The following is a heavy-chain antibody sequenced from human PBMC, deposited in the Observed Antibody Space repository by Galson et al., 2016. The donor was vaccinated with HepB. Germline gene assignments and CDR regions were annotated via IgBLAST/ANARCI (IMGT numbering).Heavy chain of an antibody. Sequence: SVKVSCKASGYTFISYYIDWVRQAPGQGLEWMGIINPSGGSTSYAQKFQGRVTMTRDTSTSIVYMELSSLRSEDTAVYYCARRAEGTNWFDPWGQGTLVTVSS. D-gene: IGHD6-19*01. V-gene: IGHV1-46*01. CDR2: INPSGGST. CDR3: ARRAEGTNWFDP. CDR1: GYTFISYY. J-gene: IGHJ5*02.